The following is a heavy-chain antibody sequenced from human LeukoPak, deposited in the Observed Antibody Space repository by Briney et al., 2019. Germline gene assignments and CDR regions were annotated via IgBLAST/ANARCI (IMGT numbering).Heavy chain of an antibody. CDR3: ARPVCSGGSCYSVYFDY. Sequence: GESLKISCKGSGYSFTSYWIGWVRQMPGKGLEWMGIIYPGDSDTRYSPSFQGQVTISADKFISTAYLQWSSLKASDTAMYYCARPVCSGGSCYSVYFDYWGQGTLVTVSS. CDR1: GYSFTSYW. J-gene: IGHJ4*02. CDR2: IYPGDSDT. D-gene: IGHD2-15*01. V-gene: IGHV5-51*01.